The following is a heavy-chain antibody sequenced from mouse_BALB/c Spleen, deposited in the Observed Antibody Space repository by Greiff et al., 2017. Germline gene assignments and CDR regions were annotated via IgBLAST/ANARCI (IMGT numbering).Heavy chain of an antibody. CDR2: INPYNDGT. J-gene: IGHJ4*01. CDR3: AIGSYYYGSSYAMDY. D-gene: IGHD1-1*01. Sequence: VQLQQSGPELVKPGASVKMSCKASGYTFTSYVMHWVKQKPGQGLEWIGYINPYNDGTKYNEKFKGKATLTSDKSSSTAYMELSSLTSEDSEVYYCAIGSYYYGSSYAMDYWGQGTSVTVSS. CDR1: GYTFTSYV. V-gene: IGHV1-14*01.